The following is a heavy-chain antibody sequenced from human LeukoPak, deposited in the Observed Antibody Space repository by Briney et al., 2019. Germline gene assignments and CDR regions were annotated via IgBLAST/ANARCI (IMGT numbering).Heavy chain of an antibody. Sequence: GGSLRLSCVASGFTFKDYAMNWVRQTPEKGLEWLSTISGSTVNTYYADSVKGRFTISRDNSKNTLYLQMNSLRAEDTAVYYCAKNRYQLLWWFDPWGQGTLVTVSS. CDR1: GFTFKDYA. V-gene: IGHV3-23*01. CDR3: AKNRYQLLWWFDP. D-gene: IGHD2-2*01. J-gene: IGHJ5*02. CDR2: ISGSTVNT.